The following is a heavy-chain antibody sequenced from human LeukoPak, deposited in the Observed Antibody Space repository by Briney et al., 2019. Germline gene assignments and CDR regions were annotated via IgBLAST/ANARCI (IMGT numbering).Heavy chain of an antibody. V-gene: IGHV4-39*07. D-gene: IGHD3-22*01. CDR1: GGSISSSSYF. J-gene: IGHJ4*02. CDR3: AREYYDSSGYYYGFDY. CDR2: IYYSGST. Sequence: SETLSLTCTVSGGSISSSSYFWVWIRQPPGKGLEWIGSIYYSGSTYYNPSLKSRVTISVDTSKNQFSLKLSSVTAADTAVYYCAREYYDSSGYYYGFDYWGQGTLVTVSS.